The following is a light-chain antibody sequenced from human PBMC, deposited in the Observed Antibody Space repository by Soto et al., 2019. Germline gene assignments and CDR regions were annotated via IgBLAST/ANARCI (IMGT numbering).Light chain of an antibody. J-gene: IGLJ2*01. V-gene: IGLV4-60*03. CDR2: LEGSGNY. CDR3: ETWDSNTP. Sequence: QLVLTQASSASASLGSSVKLTCTLSSGHRSYIIAWHQQQPRKTPRSWMKLEGSGNYLQGSGVPDRFSGSSSGADRHFTISNLQSEDEADYYCETWDSNTPFGGGTKLTVL. CDR1: SGHRSYI.